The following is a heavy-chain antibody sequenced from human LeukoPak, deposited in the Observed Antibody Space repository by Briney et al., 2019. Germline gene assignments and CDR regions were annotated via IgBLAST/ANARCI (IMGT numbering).Heavy chain of an antibody. CDR1: GGSISSSTSY. Sequence: SETLSLTCTVSGGSISSSTSYWGWIRQPPGKGLEWIGHIYYSGSTYYNPSLKSRVTVSVDTSKKQFSLKLNSVTAADTAVHYCARYFCGGDCYSGYFDYWGQGTLVTVSS. V-gene: IGHV4-39*01. CDR3: ARYFCGGDCYSGYFDY. CDR2: IYYSGST. J-gene: IGHJ4*02. D-gene: IGHD2-21*02.